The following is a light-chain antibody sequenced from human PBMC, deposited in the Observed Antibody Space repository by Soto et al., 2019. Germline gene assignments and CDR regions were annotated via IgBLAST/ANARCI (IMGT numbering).Light chain of an antibody. J-gene: IGKJ1*01. V-gene: IGKV1-5*01. CDR3: QHYNSYSEA. CDR1: ESISSW. CDR2: DAS. Sequence: DVHMTQSPSTLSASVGYTFTITCRASESISSWLAWYQEKPGKAPNLLIYDASSLESGVPSRFRGSGSGTEFTLTISSLQPDDFETYYCQHYNSYSEAFGQGTKVDIK.